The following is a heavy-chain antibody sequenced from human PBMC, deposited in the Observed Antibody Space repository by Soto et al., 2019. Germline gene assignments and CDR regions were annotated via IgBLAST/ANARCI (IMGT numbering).Heavy chain of an antibody. CDR2: IIPIFGTA. CDR3: ARVGDGSYSGGDFDY. V-gene: IGHV1-69*13. J-gene: IGHJ4*02. Sequence: GASVKVSCKASGGTFSSYAISWVRQAPGQGLEWMGGIIPIFGTANYAQKFQGRVTITADESTSTAYMELSSLRSEDTAVYYCARVGDGSYSGGDFDYWGQGTLVTVSS. D-gene: IGHD1-26*01. CDR1: GGTFSSYA.